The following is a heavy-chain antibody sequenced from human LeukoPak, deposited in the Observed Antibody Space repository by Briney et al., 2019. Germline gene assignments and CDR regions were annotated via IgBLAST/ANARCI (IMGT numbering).Heavy chain of an antibody. V-gene: IGHV3-48*01. J-gene: IGHJ5*02. CDR3: ARERIAARCWFDP. D-gene: IGHD6-6*01. CDR1: GFTFSSYS. Sequence: GGSLRLSCAASGFTFSSYSMNWVRQAPGKGLEGVSYISSSSSTIYYADSVKGRFTISRDNAKNSLYLQMNSLIAEDTAVYYCARERIAARCWFDPWGQGTLVTVSS. CDR2: ISSSSSTI.